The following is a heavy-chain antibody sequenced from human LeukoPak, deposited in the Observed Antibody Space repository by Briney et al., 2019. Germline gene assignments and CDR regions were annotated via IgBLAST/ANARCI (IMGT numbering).Heavy chain of an antibody. J-gene: IGHJ4*02. D-gene: IGHD1-26*01. CDR3: ARPPRSGSYYFDY. V-gene: IGHV4-34*01. Sequence: SETLSLTCAVYGGSFSGYYWSWIRQPPGKGLEWIGEINHSGSTNYNPSLKSRVTISVDTSKNQFSLKLSSVTAADTAVYYCARPPRSGSYYFDYWGQGTLVTVSS. CDR1: GGSFSGYY. CDR2: INHSGST.